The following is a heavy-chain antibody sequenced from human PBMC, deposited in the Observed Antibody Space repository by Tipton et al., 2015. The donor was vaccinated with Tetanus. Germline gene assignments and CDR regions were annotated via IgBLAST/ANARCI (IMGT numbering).Heavy chain of an antibody. Sequence: QSGAEVKKPGSSVKVSCKASGGTFTNYALSWVRQAPGQGLEWVGGITPIFGTTNSAPKFQGRVTITADESTNTAYMELSSLRSEDTAVYYCARRQVEGGAHFDHWGQGTLVTVSS. D-gene: IGHD3-16*01. CDR2: ITPIFGTT. V-gene: IGHV1-69*01. CDR3: ARRQVEGGAHFDH. CDR1: GGTFTNYA. J-gene: IGHJ4*02.